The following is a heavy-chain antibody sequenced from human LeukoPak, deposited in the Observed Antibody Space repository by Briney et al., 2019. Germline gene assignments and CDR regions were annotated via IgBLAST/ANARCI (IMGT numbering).Heavy chain of an antibody. J-gene: IGHJ2*01. D-gene: IGHD4-17*01. CDR2: ISAYNGNT. CDR3: ARVELDDYGDYYWYFDL. V-gene: IGHV1-18*01. Sequence: ASVKVSCKASGYTFTSYGISWVRQAPGQGLEWMGWISAYNGNTNYAQKLQGRVTMTTDTSTSTAYMELRSLRSDDTAVYYCARVELDDYGDYYWYFDLWGRGTLVTVPS. CDR1: GYTFTSYG.